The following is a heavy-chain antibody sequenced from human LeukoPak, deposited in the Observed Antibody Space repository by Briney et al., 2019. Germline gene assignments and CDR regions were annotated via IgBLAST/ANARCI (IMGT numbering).Heavy chain of an antibody. CDR1: GFTFSSYA. V-gene: IGHV3-21*01. J-gene: IGHJ4*02. Sequence: GGSLRLSCAASGFTFSSYAMSWVRQAPGKGLEWVSCISSSSTYIYYTDSVKGRFTISRDNAKNSLFLQINSLRAEDTAVYYCARGAYGDYPGYWGQGTLVTVSS. CDR3: ARGAYGDYPGY. CDR2: ISSSSTYI. D-gene: IGHD4-17*01.